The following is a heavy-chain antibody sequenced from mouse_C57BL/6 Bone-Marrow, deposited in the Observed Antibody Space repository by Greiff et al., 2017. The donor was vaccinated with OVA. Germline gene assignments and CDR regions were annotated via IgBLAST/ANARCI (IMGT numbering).Heavy chain of an antibody. J-gene: IGHJ2*01. V-gene: IGHV3-6*01. CDR1: GYSITSGYY. CDR2: ISYDGSN. D-gene: IGHD1-1*02. Sequence: EVQLVESGPGLVKPSQSLSLTCSVTGYSITSGYYWNWIRQFPGNKLEWMGYISYDGSNNYNPSLKNRISITRDTSKNQFFLKLNSVTTEDTATYYCAKKPGGYYFDYWGQGTTLTVSS. CDR3: AKKPGGYYFDY.